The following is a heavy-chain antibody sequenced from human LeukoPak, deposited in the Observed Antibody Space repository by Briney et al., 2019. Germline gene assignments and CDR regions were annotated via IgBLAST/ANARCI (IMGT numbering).Heavy chain of an antibody. D-gene: IGHD2-21*01. CDR3: ARDRGWSFPNYGMDV. CDR1: GFTVSSNY. V-gene: IGHV3-53*01. J-gene: IGHJ6*02. CDR2: IYIGGST. Sequence: GGSLRLSCAASGFTVSSNYMSWVRQAPGKGLEWVSVIYIGGSTYYADSVKGRFTISRDISKNTLYLQMNSLRAEDTAMYYCARDRGWSFPNYGMDVWGQGTTVTVSS.